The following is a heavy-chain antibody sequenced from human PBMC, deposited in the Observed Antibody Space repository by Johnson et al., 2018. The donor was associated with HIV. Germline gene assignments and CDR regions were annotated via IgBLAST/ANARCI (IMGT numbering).Heavy chain of an antibody. Sequence: VQLVEFGGGVVQPGRSLRLACVTSGFSISNYAMHWVRQAPGKGLEWVANIKQDGSEKYYVDSVKGRFTISRDNAKNSLYLQMNSLRAEDTAVYYCARDLRWDDAFEIWGQGTMVTVSS. D-gene: IGHD5-24*01. J-gene: IGHJ3*02. CDR2: IKQDGSEK. CDR1: GFSISNYA. CDR3: ARDLRWDDAFEI. V-gene: IGHV3-7*03.